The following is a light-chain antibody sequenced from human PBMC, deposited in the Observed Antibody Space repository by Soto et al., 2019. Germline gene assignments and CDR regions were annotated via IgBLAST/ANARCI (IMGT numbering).Light chain of an antibody. V-gene: IGKV1-39*01. Sequence: DIQMTQSPSTLSASVGDRVTITCRAGQSISNQLNWYQQKPGKTPQLLIYAASSSQSGVPSTFSGSGSGTDFTLTISSLQPEDFATYYCQHSYSDPFTFGPGTKVDIK. CDR3: QHSYSDPFT. CDR1: QSISNQ. J-gene: IGKJ3*01. CDR2: AAS.